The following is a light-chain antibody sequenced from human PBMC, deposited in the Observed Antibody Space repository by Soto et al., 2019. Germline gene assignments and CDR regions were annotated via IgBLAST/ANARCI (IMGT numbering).Light chain of an antibody. CDR2: AAS. Sequence: DIQMTQSPSSLSASVGDRVTITCRASQGISTYLAWYQQKPGKVPSLLIFAASTLQSGVPSRFSGSGSGTDFTLTISSLQPEDVATYYCQKYITAPWTFGQGTKVEIE. CDR1: QGISTY. J-gene: IGKJ1*01. V-gene: IGKV1-27*01. CDR3: QKYITAPWT.